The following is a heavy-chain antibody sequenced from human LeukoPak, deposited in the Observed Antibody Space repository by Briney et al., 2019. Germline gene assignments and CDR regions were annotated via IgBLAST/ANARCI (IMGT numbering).Heavy chain of an antibody. CDR3: ARNFYYGHDY. D-gene: IGHD3-10*01. J-gene: IGHJ4*02. V-gene: IGHV3-74*01. CDR2: INTDGSTT. CDR1: GFTFSGYS. Sequence: GGSLRLSCAASGFTFSGYSMHWVRQAPGKGLVWVSRINTDGSTTTYADSLKGRFTISRDNAKNTVYLQMSRLRAEDTAVYFCARNFYYGHDYWGQGTLVTVSS.